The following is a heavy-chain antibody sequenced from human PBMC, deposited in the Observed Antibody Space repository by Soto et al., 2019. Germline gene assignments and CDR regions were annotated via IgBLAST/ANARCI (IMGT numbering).Heavy chain of an antibody. Sequence: QVQLVQSGAEVKKPGSSVKVSCKASGGTFSSYAISWVRQAPGQGLEWMGEIIPIFGTANYAQKFQGRVTMTADESTSTAYMELSSLRYEDTAVYYCARGSGSYYDYYYGMDVWGQVTTVTVSS. V-gene: IGHV1-69*01. D-gene: IGHD3-10*01. CDR2: IIPIFGTA. CDR3: ARGSGSYYDYYYGMDV. J-gene: IGHJ6*02. CDR1: GGTFSSYA.